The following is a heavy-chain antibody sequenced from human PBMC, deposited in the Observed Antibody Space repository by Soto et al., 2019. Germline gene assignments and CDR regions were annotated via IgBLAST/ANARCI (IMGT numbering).Heavy chain of an antibody. J-gene: IGHJ5*02. D-gene: IGHD5-18*01. CDR3: ARLVVSYGALFDP. CDR2: IYYSGST. Sequence: SGTLSLTCTXSXGXXXXYYWSWVRXPPGKGLEWIGYIYYSGSTNYNPSLKSRVTISVDTSKNQFSLKLSSVTAADTAVYDCARLVVSYGALFDPEGQGTLVTVSS. V-gene: IGHV4-59*08. CDR1: XGXXXXYY.